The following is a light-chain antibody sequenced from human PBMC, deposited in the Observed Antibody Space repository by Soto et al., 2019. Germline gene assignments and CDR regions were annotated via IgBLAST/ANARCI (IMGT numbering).Light chain of an antibody. CDR2: AAS. V-gene: IGKV1-9*01. Sequence: DIPLTQSPASLSASVGDRVTITCRASQGFSSYLAWYQQKPGRAPKLLIYAASTLQSGVPSRFSGSGSGTDFTLTISNLQPEDFATYYCQQLNSYPYTFGQGTKLEIK. J-gene: IGKJ2*01. CDR1: QGFSSY. CDR3: QQLNSYPYT.